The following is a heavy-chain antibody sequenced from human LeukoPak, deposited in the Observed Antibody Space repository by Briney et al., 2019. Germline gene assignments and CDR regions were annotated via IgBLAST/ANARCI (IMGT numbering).Heavy chain of an antibody. CDR3: ATDRERDPSVYYLV. CDR2: TNQGGSDK. Sequence: GGSLRLSCAASGFTFRSYWMSWVRQSPATGLEWVANTNQGGSDKYYVDSVKGRFTISRDNSKNTLFLQINSLRAEDSAVYYCATDRERDPSVYYLVGGQGTLITVSS. CDR1: GFTFRSYW. J-gene: IGHJ4*02. D-gene: IGHD3-22*01. V-gene: IGHV3-7*03.